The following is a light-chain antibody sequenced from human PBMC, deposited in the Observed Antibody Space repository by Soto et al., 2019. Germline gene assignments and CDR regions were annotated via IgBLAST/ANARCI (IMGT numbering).Light chain of an antibody. CDR2: DAS. CDR1: QSVSSY. CDR3: QQRSNWPSIT. Sequence: EIVLTHSPSTLSLSPVERATLSCSASQSVSSYLAWYQQKPGQAPSLLIYDASNRATGIPARFSGSGSGTDFTLTISSLEPEDFAVYYCQQRSNWPSITFGQGTRLEIK. V-gene: IGKV3-11*01. J-gene: IGKJ5*01.